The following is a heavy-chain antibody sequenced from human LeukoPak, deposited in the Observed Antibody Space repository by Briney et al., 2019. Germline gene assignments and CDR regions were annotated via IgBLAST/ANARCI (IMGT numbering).Heavy chain of an antibody. CDR3: ARDLLNEGNHLDY. CDR2: VYYSGST. Sequence: PSETLSLTCTVSGGSLSGFYWSWIRQPPGKGLEWIGYVYYSGSTTYNPSLKSRVTISVDTSKNQFSLRLGSVTAADTAVYYCARDLLNEGNHLDYWGQGTLVTVSS. V-gene: IGHV4-59*01. D-gene: IGHD4-23*01. J-gene: IGHJ4*02. CDR1: GGSLSGFY.